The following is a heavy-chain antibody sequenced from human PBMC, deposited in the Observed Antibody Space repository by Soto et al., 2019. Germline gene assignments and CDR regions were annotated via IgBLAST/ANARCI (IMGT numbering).Heavy chain of an antibody. J-gene: IGHJ3*02. D-gene: IGHD4-17*01. CDR2: IYHSGST. V-gene: IGHV4-4*02. CDR3: ARFMTTVTNLAFDI. Sequence: PSETLSLTCAVSGGSISSSDWWSWVRQPPGKGLEWIGEIYHSGSTNYNPSLKSRVTISVDKSKNQFSLKLSSVTAADTAVYYCARFMTTVTNLAFDIWGQGTMVTVS. CDR1: GGSISSSDW.